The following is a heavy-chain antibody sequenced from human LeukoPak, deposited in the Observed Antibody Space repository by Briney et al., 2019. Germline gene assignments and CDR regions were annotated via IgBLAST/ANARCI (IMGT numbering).Heavy chain of an antibody. V-gene: IGHV4-34*01. CDR1: GGSFSGYY. CDR2: INHSGST. J-gene: IGHJ4*02. Sequence: PETLSLTCAVYGGSFSGYYWSWIRQPPGKGLEWIGEINHSGSTNYNPSLKSQVTISVDTSKNQFSLKLSSVTAADTAVYYCARGNKVRGINWGQGTLVTVSS. CDR3: ARGNKVRGIN. D-gene: IGHD3-10*01.